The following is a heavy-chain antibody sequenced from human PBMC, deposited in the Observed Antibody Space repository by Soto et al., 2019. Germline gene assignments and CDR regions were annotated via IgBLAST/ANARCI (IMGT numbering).Heavy chain of an antibody. CDR3: ATESGSTYGYFDH. D-gene: IGHD5-18*01. J-gene: IGHJ4*02. CDR1: GGSVTSDEDY. Sequence: SETLSLTCTVSGGSVTSDEDYWTWIRQSPGKGLEWIGYISNSGSTGYNPSLKTRLSMSVDRSKNQFTLRLTSVTAADTAVYFCATESGSTYGYFDHWGQGTQVTVS. CDR2: ISNSGST. V-gene: IGHV4-30-4*01.